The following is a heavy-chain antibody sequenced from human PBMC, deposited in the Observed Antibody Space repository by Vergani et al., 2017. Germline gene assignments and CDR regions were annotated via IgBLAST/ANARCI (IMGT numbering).Heavy chain of an antibody. J-gene: IGHJ3*02. CDR3: AKNVVATIVYDAFDI. CDR2: ISYDGSNK. CDR1: GFTFSSYG. D-gene: IGHD5-12*01. Sequence: QVQLVESGGGVVQPGRSLRLSCAASGFTFSSYGMHWVRQAPGNGLEWVAVISYDGSNKYYADSVKGRFTISRDNSKNTLYLQMNSLRAEDTAVYYCAKNVVATIVYDAFDIWGQGTMVTVSS. V-gene: IGHV3-30*18.